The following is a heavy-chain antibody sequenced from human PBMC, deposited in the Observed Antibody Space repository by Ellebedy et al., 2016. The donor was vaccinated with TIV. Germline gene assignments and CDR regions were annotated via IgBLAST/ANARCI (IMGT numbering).Heavy chain of an antibody. D-gene: IGHD4-17*01. J-gene: IGHJ6*02. CDR3: ARGRTVTTGERYYYYGMDV. V-gene: IGHV3-21*05. CDR1: GFTFSSYS. CDR2: ISSSSSYT. Sequence: GGSLRLSCAASGFTFSSYSMNWVRQAPGKGLEWVSYISSSSSYTNYADSVKGRFTISRDNAKNSLYLQMNSLRAEDTAVYYCARGRTVTTGERYYYYGMDVWGQGTTVTVSS.